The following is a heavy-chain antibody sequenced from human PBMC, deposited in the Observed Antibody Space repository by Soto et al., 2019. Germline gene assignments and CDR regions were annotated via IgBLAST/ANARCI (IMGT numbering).Heavy chain of an antibody. D-gene: IGHD3-10*01. J-gene: IGHJ5*02. CDR1: GGTFSSYA. CDR2: IIPIFGTA. V-gene: IGHV1-69*13. CDR3: ARAYYYGSGNYYNDGWFDP. Sequence: EASVKVSCKASGGTFSSYAISWVRQAPGQGLEWMGGIIPIFGTANYAQKFQGRVTMTADESTSTAYMELRSLRSDDTAVYYCARAYYYGSGNYYNDGWFDPWGQGTLVTVSS.